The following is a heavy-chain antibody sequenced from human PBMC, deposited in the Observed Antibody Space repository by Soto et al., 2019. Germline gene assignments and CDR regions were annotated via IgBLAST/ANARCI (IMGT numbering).Heavy chain of an antibody. Sequence: SETLSLTWTVSGGSISSGGYCWSWIRQHPGKGLEWIGYIYYSGSTYYNPSLKSRVTISVDTSKNQFSLKLSSVTAADTAVYYCARAAYGSGSPPIYYYGMDVWGQGTTVTVSS. CDR2: IYYSGST. CDR1: GGSISSGGYC. V-gene: IGHV4-31*02. J-gene: IGHJ6*02. CDR3: ARAAYGSGSPPIYYYGMDV. D-gene: IGHD3-10*01.